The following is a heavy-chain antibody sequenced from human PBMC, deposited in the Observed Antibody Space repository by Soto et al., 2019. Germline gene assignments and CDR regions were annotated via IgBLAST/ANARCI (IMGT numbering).Heavy chain of an antibody. Sequence: QLQLQESGPGLVQPSETLSLTCTVSGVSISSSTYYWGWIRQPPGKGLGWIGSIYYSGSTYYNPSHKSRVSISVDTSTNQFSLKLSSVTAADTALYFCARHIGEYEGYWFEHWGQGTLVTVSS. CDR1: GVSISSSTYY. J-gene: IGHJ5*02. V-gene: IGHV4-39*01. CDR3: ARHIGEYEGYWFEH. CDR2: IYYSGST. D-gene: IGHD4-17*01.